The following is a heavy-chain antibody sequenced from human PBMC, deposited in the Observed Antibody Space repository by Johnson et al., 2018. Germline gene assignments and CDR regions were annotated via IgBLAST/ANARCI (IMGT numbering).Heavy chain of an antibody. D-gene: IGHD4-11*01. V-gene: IGHV3-30*18. Sequence: QVQLVESGGGVVQPGRSLRLSCAASGFIFSSYGMHWVRQAPGKGLEWVAVISYDGSNKYYAYSVKGRFTISRDNSKNTLYLQMNSLRAEDTAVYYCAKGGVTYYYYYMDVWGKGTMVTVSS. CDR3: AKGGVTYYYYYMDV. CDR1: GFIFSSYG. CDR2: ISYDGSNK. J-gene: IGHJ6*03.